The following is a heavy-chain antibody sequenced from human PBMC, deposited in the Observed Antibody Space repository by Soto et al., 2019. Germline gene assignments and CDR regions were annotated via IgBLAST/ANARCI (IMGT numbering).Heavy chain of an antibody. J-gene: IGHJ6*04. Sequence: QVQLVESGGGVVQPGRSLRLSCAASGFTFSSYGMHWVRQAPGKGLEWVAVIWYDGSNKYYADSVKGRFTISRDNDKNTLYLQMNSLRAEDTAVYYCARDATDIVVVPAAENYYYYGMDVWGKGTTVTVSS. V-gene: IGHV3-33*01. CDR1: GFTFSSYG. CDR2: IWYDGSNK. CDR3: ARDATDIVVVPAAENYYYYGMDV. D-gene: IGHD2-2*01.